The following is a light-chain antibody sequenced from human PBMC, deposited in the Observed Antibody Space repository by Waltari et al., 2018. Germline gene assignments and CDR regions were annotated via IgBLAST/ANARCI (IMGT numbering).Light chain of an antibody. V-gene: IGKV1-5*03. Sequence: DIQMTQSPSTLSASVGDRVIITFLASQSVRHWSAWYQQKPGKAPRLLIYKVSSLESGVPSRFRGSGSGTEFTLTINSLQPDDFATYYCQLYDDYSVTFAQGTKVDIK. CDR2: KVS. J-gene: IGKJ1*01. CDR3: QLYDDYSVT. CDR1: QSVRHW.